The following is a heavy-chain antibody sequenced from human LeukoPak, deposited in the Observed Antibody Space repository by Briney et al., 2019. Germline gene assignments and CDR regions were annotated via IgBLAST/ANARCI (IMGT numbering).Heavy chain of an antibody. CDR3: ARLKEAVALNWFDP. CDR1: GFTFSGYS. Sequence: GSLRLSCAASGFTFSGYSMNWVRQAPGKGLEWIGYIYYSGSTNYNPSLKSRVTISVDTSKNQFSLKLSSITAADTAVYYCARLKEAVALNWFDPWGQGTLVTVSS. V-gene: IGHV4-59*01. CDR2: IYYSGST. J-gene: IGHJ5*02. D-gene: IGHD6-19*01.